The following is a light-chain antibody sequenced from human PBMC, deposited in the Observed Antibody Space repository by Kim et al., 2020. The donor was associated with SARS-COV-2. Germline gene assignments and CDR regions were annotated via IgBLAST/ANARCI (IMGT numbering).Light chain of an antibody. CDR2: AKH. CDR3: VSRDDSAGQWV. CDR1: SVRHCY. Sequence: LGQTVTCTSTGDSVRHCYASWYRKRQGQAPVLVMYAKHNRPSRLPARSSGSSSGDTVSLTVTGAETEDEDEYYCVSRDDSAGQWVFGGGTQLTVL. J-gene: IGLJ3*02. V-gene: IGLV3-19*01.